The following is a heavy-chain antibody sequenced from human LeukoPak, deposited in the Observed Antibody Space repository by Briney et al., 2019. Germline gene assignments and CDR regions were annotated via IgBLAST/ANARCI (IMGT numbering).Heavy chain of an antibody. D-gene: IGHD3-16*01. J-gene: IGHJ5*02. CDR2: IYYSGST. CDR1: GGSISSGGYH. CDR3: SRCGSDNWFDP. Sequence: SETLSLTCTVSGGSISSGGYHWSWIRQHPGKGLEWIGYIYYSGSTYYNPSLKSRVTISVDTSKNQFSLKLSSVTAADTAVYYCSRCGSDNWFDPWGQGTLVTVSS. V-gene: IGHV4-31*03.